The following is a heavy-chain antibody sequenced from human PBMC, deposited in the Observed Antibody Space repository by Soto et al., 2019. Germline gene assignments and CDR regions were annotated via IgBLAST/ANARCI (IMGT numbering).Heavy chain of an antibody. J-gene: IGHJ6*02. CDR2: VHDSWGS. Sequence: WLLFRQTLGKELEWIGYVHDSWGSNYNPSLKSRVAISLDTSKSQFSLKLTSVTATDTAVYYCARQGFGALHGLVDVWDQGTTVT. V-gene: IGHV4-59*08. D-gene: IGHD3-10*01. CDR3: ARQGFGALHGLVDV.